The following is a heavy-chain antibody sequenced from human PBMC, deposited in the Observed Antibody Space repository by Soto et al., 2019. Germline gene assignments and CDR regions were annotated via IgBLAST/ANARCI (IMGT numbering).Heavy chain of an antibody. CDR3: ARVPAAIRYYYMDV. Sequence: SETLSLTCTVSGGSISSYYWSWIRQPPGKGLEWIGYIYYSGSTNYNPSLKSRVTISVDTSKNQFSLKLSSVTAADTAVYYCARVPAAIRYYYMDVWGKGTTVTVSS. CDR1: GGSISSYY. D-gene: IGHD2-2*02. CDR2: IYYSGST. V-gene: IGHV4-59*01. J-gene: IGHJ6*03.